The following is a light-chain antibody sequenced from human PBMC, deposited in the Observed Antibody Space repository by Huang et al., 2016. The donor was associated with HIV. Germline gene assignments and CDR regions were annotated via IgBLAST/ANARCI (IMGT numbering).Light chain of an antibody. CDR1: QSVNSY. Sequence: ETVLTQSPATLSLSPGERATLSCRASQSVNSYLAWYQQKPGQTPRLRIYDASNRATGIPARCSGSGSGTDFALTISSLEPEDFAVYYCQQRKYWPPITFGQGTRLEIK. V-gene: IGKV3-11*01. CDR3: QQRKYWPPIT. CDR2: DAS. J-gene: IGKJ5*01.